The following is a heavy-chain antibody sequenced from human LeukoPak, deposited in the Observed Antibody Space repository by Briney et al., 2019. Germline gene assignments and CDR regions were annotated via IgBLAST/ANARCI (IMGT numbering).Heavy chain of an antibody. V-gene: IGHV3-30-3*01. CDR1: GFTFSSYA. CDR3: CGSGSYYNVWTNWFDP. Sequence: GGSLRLSCAASGFTFSSYAMHWVRQAPGKGLEWVAVISYDGSNKYYADSVKGRFTISRDNSKNTLYLQMNSLRAEDTAVYYCCGSGSYYNVWTNWFDPWGQGTLVTVSS. J-gene: IGHJ5*02. CDR2: ISYDGSNK. D-gene: IGHD3-10*01.